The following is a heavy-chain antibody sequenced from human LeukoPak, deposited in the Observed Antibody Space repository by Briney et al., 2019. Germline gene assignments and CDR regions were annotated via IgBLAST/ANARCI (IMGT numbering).Heavy chain of an antibody. CDR2: INPNSGGT. Sequence: GASVKVSCKASGYTFTGYYMHWVRQAPGQGLEWMGWINPNSGGTNYAQKFQGRVTMTRDMSISTAYMGLSRLRSDDTAVYYCARDSYDFWSGHHFDYWGQGTLVTVSS. CDR3: ARDSYDFWSGHHFDY. D-gene: IGHD3-3*01. V-gene: IGHV1-2*02. CDR1: GYTFTGYY. J-gene: IGHJ4*02.